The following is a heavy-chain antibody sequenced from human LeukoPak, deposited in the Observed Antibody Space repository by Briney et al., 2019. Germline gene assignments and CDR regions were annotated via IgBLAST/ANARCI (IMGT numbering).Heavy chain of an antibody. Sequence: GGSLRLSCAASGFIFSDYYMSWIRQAPGKGLEWVSYVSISGGTIYYADSVKGRFTISRDNAKNSLYLQMNSLRAEDTAVYYCARTMIIFGGVIVPMGFDYWCQGTLVTVSS. D-gene: IGHD3-16*02. V-gene: IGHV3-11*01. CDR2: VSISGGTI. CDR1: GFIFSDYY. J-gene: IGHJ4*02. CDR3: ARTMIIFGGVIVPMGFDY.